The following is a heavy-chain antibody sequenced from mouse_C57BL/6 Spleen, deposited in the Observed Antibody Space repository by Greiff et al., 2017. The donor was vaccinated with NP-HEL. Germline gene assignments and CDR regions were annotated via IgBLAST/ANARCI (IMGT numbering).Heavy chain of an antibody. CDR3: ARSGLYDGYYDY. Sequence: VQLQQSGPELVKPGASVKISCKASGYTFTDYYMNWVKQSHGKSLEWIGDINPNNGGTSYNQKFKGKATLTVDKSSSTAYMELRSLTSEDSAVYYCARSGLYDGYYDYWGQGTTLTVSS. CDR2: INPNNGGT. V-gene: IGHV1-26*01. CDR1: GYTFTDYY. D-gene: IGHD2-3*01. J-gene: IGHJ2*01.